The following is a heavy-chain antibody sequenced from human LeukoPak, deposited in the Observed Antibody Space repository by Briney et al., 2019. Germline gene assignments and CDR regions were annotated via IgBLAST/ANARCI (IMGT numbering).Heavy chain of an antibody. V-gene: IGHV4-4*07. J-gene: IGHJ6*03. CDR2: IYNSGST. CDR1: GGSMRSDF. Sequence: SETLSLTCTVSGGSMRSDFWNWIRQPAGKGLEWIGRIYNSGSTKYNPSLKSRVTMSVDTSKNQFSLKLSSVTAADTAVYYCAREGGSSTSYYYYYMDVWGKGTTVTVSS. D-gene: IGHD2-2*01. CDR3: AREGGSSTSYYYYYMDV.